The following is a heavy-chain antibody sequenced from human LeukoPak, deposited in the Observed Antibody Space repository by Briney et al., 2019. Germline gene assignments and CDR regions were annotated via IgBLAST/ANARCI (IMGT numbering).Heavy chain of an antibody. Sequence: GASVKVCCKASGYTFTSYYMHWVRQAPGQGLEWMGIINPSGGSTSYAQKFQGRVTMTRDMSTSTVYMELSSLRSEDTAVYYCARGRLLWFGELFADFDYWGQGTLVTVSS. V-gene: IGHV1-46*01. D-gene: IGHD3-10*01. CDR3: ARGRLLWFGELFADFDY. CDR1: GYTFTSYY. CDR2: INPSGGST. J-gene: IGHJ4*02.